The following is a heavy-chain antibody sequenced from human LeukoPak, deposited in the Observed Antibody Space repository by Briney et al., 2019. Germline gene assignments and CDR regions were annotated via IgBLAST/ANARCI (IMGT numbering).Heavy chain of an antibody. CDR3: ASRSSARLIDY. CDR1: GYSFTAYY. Sequence: ASVKVSFEASGYSFTAYYIHWVRQAPGQGIEWMGRINPNIGDTNYAQKFQGRVTMTTDTSISTAYMELSRLRSDDTAVYYCASRSSARLIDYWGQGTLVTVSS. CDR2: INPNIGDT. J-gene: IGHJ4*02. V-gene: IGHV1-2*06.